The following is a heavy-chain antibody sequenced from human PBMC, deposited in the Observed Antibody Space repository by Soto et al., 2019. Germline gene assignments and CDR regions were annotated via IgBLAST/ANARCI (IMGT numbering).Heavy chain of an antibody. Sequence: QVQLVQSGAEVKKPGASVKVSCKASGYTFTNYGIAWVRQAPGQGLEWMGWISPYSGKTDYRQKLQARVTMTADTSTTTAYMELRSLRSDDTAVYYCTRDRLTLTTSLIFDFWGQGTLVTVSS. CDR2: ISPYSGKT. J-gene: IGHJ4*02. D-gene: IGHD3-9*01. CDR3: TRDRLTLTTSLIFDF. V-gene: IGHV1-18*01. CDR1: GYTFTNYG.